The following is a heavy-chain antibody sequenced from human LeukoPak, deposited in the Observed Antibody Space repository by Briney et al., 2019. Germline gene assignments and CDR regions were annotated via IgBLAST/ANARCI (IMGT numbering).Heavy chain of an antibody. CDR1: GGSISSGGYY. Sequence: SETLSLTCTVSGGSISSGGYYWSWLRQHPGKGLEWVGYIYYSGSNYYNPSLKSRVTISVDTSKNQFSLKLSSVTAADTAVYYCARDPRWLTPDCTSISCYENYFDPWGQGILVTVSS. D-gene: IGHD2-2*01. V-gene: IGHV4-31*03. J-gene: IGHJ5*02. CDR3: ARDPRWLTPDCTSISCYENYFDP. CDR2: IYYSGSN.